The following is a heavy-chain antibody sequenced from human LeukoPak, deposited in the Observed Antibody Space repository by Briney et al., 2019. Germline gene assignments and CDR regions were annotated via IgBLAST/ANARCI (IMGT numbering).Heavy chain of an antibody. CDR3: AKEALLGYFDY. Sequence: GGSLRLSCAASGFTFSSYWMSWVRQAPGKGLEWVANIKQDGSEKYYVDSVKGRFTISRDNAKNSLYLQMNSLRAEDTAVYYCAKEALLGYFDYWGQGTLVTVSS. V-gene: IGHV3-7*01. D-gene: IGHD3-3*02. CDR2: IKQDGSEK. J-gene: IGHJ4*02. CDR1: GFTFSSYW.